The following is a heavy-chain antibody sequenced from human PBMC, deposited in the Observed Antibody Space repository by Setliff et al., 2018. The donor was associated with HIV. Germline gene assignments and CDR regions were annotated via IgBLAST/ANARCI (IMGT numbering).Heavy chain of an antibody. D-gene: IGHD6-19*01. Sequence: ASVKVSCKASGYIFNNYAIHWVRQAPGQRPECMGWVNADNGNTKYSEKFQGRVTITRDTAASTVYMELSSLKSEDTAAYYCAREGQWLAWGQGTLVTVSS. V-gene: IGHV1-3*01. J-gene: IGHJ5*02. CDR1: GYIFNNYA. CDR3: AREGQWLA. CDR2: VNADNGNT.